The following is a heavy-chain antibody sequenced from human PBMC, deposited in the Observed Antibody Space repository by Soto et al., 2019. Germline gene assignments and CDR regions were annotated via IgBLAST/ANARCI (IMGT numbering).Heavy chain of an antibody. CDR1: GXSXXRYY. CDR2: IYHTGTT. V-gene: IGHV4-59*08. CDR3: ARLSAGHGDNHDY. Sequence: SETLSLTCTVSGXSXXRYYWSXXRQSPGKGLEWIGYIYHTGTTDYNPSLKSRVTISVDTSKEQFSLRLRSVTAADTAIYYCARLSAGHGDNHDYWGQGTLVTVSS. J-gene: IGHJ4*02. D-gene: IGHD4-17*01.